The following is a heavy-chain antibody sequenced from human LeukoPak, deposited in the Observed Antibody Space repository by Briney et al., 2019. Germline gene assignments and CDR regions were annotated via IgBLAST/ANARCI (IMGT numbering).Heavy chain of an antibody. V-gene: IGHV4-31*03. Sequence: SQTLSLTCTVSGGSISSGGYYWSWIRQHPGKGLEWIGYIYYSGSTYYNPSLKSRVTISVDTSKNQFSLKLSSVTAADTAVYHCARSSSWYYNWSDPWGQGTLVTVSS. CDR2: IYYSGST. J-gene: IGHJ5*02. CDR1: GGSISSGGYY. D-gene: IGHD6-13*01. CDR3: ARSSSWYYNWSDP.